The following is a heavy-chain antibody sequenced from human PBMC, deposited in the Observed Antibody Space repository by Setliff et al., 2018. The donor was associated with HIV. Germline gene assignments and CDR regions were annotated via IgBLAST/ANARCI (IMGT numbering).Heavy chain of an antibody. CDR3: ARGTGYCSGGSCYYYYMDV. J-gene: IGHJ6*03. Sequence: ASVKVSCKASGYTFTSYDINWVRQATGQGLEWMGWMNPNSGNTGYAQKFQGRVTMTRNTSISTAYMELSSLRSEDTAVYYCARGTGYCSGGSCYYYYMDVWGKGTTVTVSS. V-gene: IGHV1-8*01. D-gene: IGHD2-15*01. CDR2: MNPNSGNT. CDR1: GYTFTSYD.